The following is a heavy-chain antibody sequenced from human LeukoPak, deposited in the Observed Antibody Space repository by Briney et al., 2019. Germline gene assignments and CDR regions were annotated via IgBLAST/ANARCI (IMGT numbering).Heavy chain of an antibody. J-gene: IGHJ4*02. CDR3: ATTFPYCSDGTCAL. CDR1: GITFSRYW. V-gene: IGHV3-7*01. Sequence: GGSLRLSCTVSGITFSRYWMSWVRQAPGKGLEWVANINQDGNRENYVDSVKGRFSISRDNAKNSLFLQMYSLRAEDTAVYYCATTFPYCSDGTCALGGQGTLVTVSS. D-gene: IGHD2-15*01. CDR2: INQDGNRE.